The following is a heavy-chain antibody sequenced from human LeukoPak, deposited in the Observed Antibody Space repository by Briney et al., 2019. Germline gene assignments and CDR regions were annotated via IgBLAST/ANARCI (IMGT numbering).Heavy chain of an antibody. CDR3: ARLEGKKIAVAPDY. D-gene: IGHD6-19*01. V-gene: IGHV3-13*01. Sequence: PGGSLRLSCAASGFTFSSYWVHWARQATGKGLERVSGIGTAGEIYYPGSVKGRFTISRENAKNSLYLQMNSLRAEDTAVYYCARLEGKKIAVAPDYWGQGTLVTVSS. CDR2: IGTAGEI. J-gene: IGHJ4*02. CDR1: GFTFSSYW.